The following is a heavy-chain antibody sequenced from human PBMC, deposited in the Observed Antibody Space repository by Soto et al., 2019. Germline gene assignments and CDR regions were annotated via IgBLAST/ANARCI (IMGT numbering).Heavy chain of an antibody. CDR1: GFTFNTYP. J-gene: IGHJ6*02. Sequence: GGSLRLSCAASGFTFNTYPMTWVRQAPGKGLEWVSSISSTAGRTSSYADSVKGRFAISRDFSDNTVYLQMNNLRVDDTAVYFCAKGVLSFHYGMEVWGQGTTVTVS. D-gene: IGHD3-10*01. CDR3: AKGVLSFHYGMEV. CDR2: ISSTAGRTS. V-gene: IGHV3-23*01.